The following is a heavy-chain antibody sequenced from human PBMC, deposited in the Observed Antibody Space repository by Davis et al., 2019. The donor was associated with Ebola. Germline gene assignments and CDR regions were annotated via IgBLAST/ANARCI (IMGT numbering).Heavy chain of an antibody. CDR3: ARHFVAYGDYDGSYYYYGMDV. J-gene: IGHJ6*02. V-gene: IGHV5-51*01. Sequence: PGGSLRLSCTGSGYSFTSYWIGWVRQMPGKGLEWMGIIYPGDSDTRYSPSFQGQVTISADKSISTAYLQWSSLKASDTAMYYCARHFVAYGDYDGSYYYYGMDVWGQGTTVTVSS. CDR1: GYSFTSYW. CDR2: IYPGDSDT. D-gene: IGHD4-17*01.